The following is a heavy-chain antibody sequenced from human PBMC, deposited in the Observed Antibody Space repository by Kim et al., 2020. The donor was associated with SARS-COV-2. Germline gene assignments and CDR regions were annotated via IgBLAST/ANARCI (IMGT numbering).Heavy chain of an antibody. CDR2: IYHSGST. CDR3: ARDRHYYDSSGRRWIDP. CDR1: GGSISSSNW. D-gene: IGHD3-22*01. Sequence: SETLSLTCAVSGGSISSSNWWSWVRQPPGKGLEWIGEIYHSGSTNYNPSLKSRFTISVDKSKNQFSLKLSSVTAADTAVYYCARDRHYYDSSGRRWIDPWGQGTLVTVSS. V-gene: IGHV4-4*02. J-gene: IGHJ5*02.